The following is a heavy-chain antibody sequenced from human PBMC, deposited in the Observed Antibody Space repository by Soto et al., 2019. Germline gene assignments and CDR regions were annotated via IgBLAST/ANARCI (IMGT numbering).Heavy chain of an antibody. J-gene: IGHJ4*02. Sequence: QVQLQESGPGLVKPSQTLSLTCTVAGGSMNRGGYYWSWVRQRPGEGLEWIGYIYYSGTTYYNPSLESRITISIDTSRSQFSLRLNSVTAADTAVYYCARGVAWGYFDYWGQGTLVAVSS. D-gene: IGHD7-27*01. V-gene: IGHV4-31*03. CDR3: ARGVAWGYFDY. CDR1: GGSMNRGGYY. CDR2: IYYSGTT.